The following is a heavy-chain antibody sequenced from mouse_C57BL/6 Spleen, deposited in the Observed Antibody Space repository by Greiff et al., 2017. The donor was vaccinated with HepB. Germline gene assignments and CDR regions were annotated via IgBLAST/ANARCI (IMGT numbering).Heavy chain of an antibody. J-gene: IGHJ4*01. Sequence: QVQLQQSGAELVKPGASVKLSCKASGYTFTSYWMHWVKQRPGQGLEWIGMIHPNSGSTNYNEKFKSKATLTVDKSSSTAYMQLSSLTSEDSAVYYCARKDDYGSRRGTYYAMDYWGQGTSVTVSS. CDR3: ARKDDYGSRRGTYYAMDY. V-gene: IGHV1-64*01. CDR2: IHPNSGST. CDR1: GYTFTSYW. D-gene: IGHD1-1*01.